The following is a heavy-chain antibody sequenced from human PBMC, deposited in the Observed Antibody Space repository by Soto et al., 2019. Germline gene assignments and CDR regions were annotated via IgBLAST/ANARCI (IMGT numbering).Heavy chain of an antibody. J-gene: IGHJ4*02. V-gene: IGHV3-30-3*01. D-gene: IGHD3-16*01. CDR1: GFTFSSYA. CDR2: ISYDGSNK. CDR3: ARALLSYDYVWGGYGDY. Sequence: QVQLVESGGGVVQPGRSLRLSCAASGFTFSSYAMHWVRQAPGKGLEWVAVISYDGSNKYYADSVKGRFTISRDNSKNTLYLQMNSLRAEDTAVYYCARALLSYDYVWGGYGDYWGQGTLVTVSS.